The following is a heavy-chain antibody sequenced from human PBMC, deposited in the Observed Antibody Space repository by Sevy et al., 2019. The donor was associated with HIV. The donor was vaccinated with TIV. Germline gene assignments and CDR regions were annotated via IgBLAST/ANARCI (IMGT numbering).Heavy chain of an antibody. D-gene: IGHD1-26*01. V-gene: IGHV3-53*01. CDR1: GFTVSSKY. J-gene: IGHJ6*02. CDR3: ATTSTPLYYYALDV. Sequence: GGSLRLSCAASGFTVSSKYMSWVRQAPGKGLEWVSVIYSGEYTYYADSVKGRFTISRDISKNPPNLEMNNLRAEDTVIYYCATTSTPLYYYALDVRGQGTTVTVSS. CDR2: IYSGEYT.